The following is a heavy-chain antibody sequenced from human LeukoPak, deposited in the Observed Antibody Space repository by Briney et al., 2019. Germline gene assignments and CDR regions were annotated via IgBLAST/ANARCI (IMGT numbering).Heavy chain of an antibody. D-gene: IGHD3-10*01. V-gene: IGHV3-74*01. CDR2: INSDGSST. CDR3: VRDQRSYYYNY. Sequence: PGGSLRLSCAASGFTFSSYWMHWVRQAPGKGLVWVSRINSDGSSTSYADSVKGRFTISRDNAKMSLYLQMNSLRADDTAVYYCVRDQRSYYYNYWGQGTLVTVSS. CDR1: GFTFSSYW. J-gene: IGHJ4*02.